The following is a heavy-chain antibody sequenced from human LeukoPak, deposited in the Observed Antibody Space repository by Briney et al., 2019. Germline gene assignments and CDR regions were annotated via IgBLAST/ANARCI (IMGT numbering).Heavy chain of an antibody. V-gene: IGHV4-59*01. CDR2: FHDSEST. CDR1: GGSISSNY. CDR3: ARGDASGRPGIAFDY. J-gene: IGHJ4*02. D-gene: IGHD1-26*01. Sequence: SETLSLTCNVSGGSISSNYWSWIRQPPGKGLEWIGYFHDSESTNYNPSLKSRVSISVDTSKKQVSLKLSSVTAADTAVYYCARGDASGRPGIAFDYWGQGTLVTVYS.